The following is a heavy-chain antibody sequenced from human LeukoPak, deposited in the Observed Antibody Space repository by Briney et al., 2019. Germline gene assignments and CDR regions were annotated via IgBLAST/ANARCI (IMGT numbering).Heavy chain of an antibody. CDR2: IYYSGST. Sequence: PSETLSLTCTVSGGSISSYYWSWLRQPPGKGLEWIGYIYYSGSTNYNPSLTSRVTISVDTSKNQFSLKLSSVTAAGTAVYYCARQEGYYGSGIPTWGQGTLVTVSS. J-gene: IGHJ4*02. V-gene: IGHV4-59*08. D-gene: IGHD3-10*01. CDR1: GGSISSYY. CDR3: ARQEGYYGSGIPT.